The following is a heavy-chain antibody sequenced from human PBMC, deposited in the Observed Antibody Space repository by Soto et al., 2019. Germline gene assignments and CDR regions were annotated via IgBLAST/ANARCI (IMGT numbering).Heavy chain of an antibody. CDR2: ITTSGTII. Sequence: GGSLRLSCAASGFTFSDYYMSWIRQAPGKGLEWVAYITTSGTIINYADSVKGRFTISRDNAKNSLYLQMNSLRAEDTAVYYCARVSRSGPSWGQGTLVTVS. D-gene: IGHD2-15*01. V-gene: IGHV3-11*01. CDR1: GFTFSDYY. J-gene: IGHJ5*02. CDR3: ARVSRSGPS.